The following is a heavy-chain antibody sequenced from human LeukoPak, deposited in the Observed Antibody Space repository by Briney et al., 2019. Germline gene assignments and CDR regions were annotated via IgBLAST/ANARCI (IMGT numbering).Heavy chain of an antibody. D-gene: IGHD2-21*01. J-gene: IGHJ6*03. CDR3: ARAPTPYFTYYMDV. V-gene: IGHV3-48*02. Sequence: RSGGSLRLSCAASGFSFSGFGMNRVRQAPGNGLEWISYIGSSGSAGGNIYYAVSVKGRFTVSRDNAKDSLFLQMNSLQDADTAVYYCARAPTPYFTYYMDVWGKGTTVTVSS. CDR2: IGSSGSAGGNI. CDR1: GFSFSGFG.